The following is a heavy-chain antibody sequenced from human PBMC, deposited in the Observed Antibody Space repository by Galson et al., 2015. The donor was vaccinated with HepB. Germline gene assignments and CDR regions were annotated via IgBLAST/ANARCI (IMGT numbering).Heavy chain of an antibody. V-gene: IGHV1-3*01. Sequence: SVKVSCKASGYTFTSYAMHWVRQAPGQRLEWMGWINAGNGNTKYSQKFQGRVTITRDTSASTAYMELSSLRSEDTAVYYCARGAGYVRLLAYGMDVWGQGTTVTVSS. CDR2: INAGNGNT. J-gene: IGHJ6*02. D-gene: IGHD3-3*02. CDR1: GYTFTSYA. CDR3: ARGAGYVRLLAYGMDV.